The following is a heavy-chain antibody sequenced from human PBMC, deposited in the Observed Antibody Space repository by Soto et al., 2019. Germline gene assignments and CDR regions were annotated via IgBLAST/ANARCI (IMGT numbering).Heavy chain of an antibody. CDR3: AIIVETGPC. CDR1: GYTFIAYY. J-gene: IGHJ4*02. Sequence: ASVKVSCKASGYTFIAYYIHWVRQAPGQGLEWMGRINPNSGATNYAQKFQDWVTMTRDTSISTVYMDLSRLKSDDMAIFYCAIIVETGPCWSRGTLVTVSS. CDR2: INPNSGAT. V-gene: IGHV1-2*04. D-gene: IGHD1-26*01.